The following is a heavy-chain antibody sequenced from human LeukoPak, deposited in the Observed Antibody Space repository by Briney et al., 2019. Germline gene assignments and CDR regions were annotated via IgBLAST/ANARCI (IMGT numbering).Heavy chain of an antibody. CDR3: ARDGRELSFQSSPDAFDI. Sequence: PSETLSLTCTVSGGSISSSSYYWGWIRQPPGKGLEWIGSIYYSGSTYYNPSLKSRVTISVDTSKNHFSLKLSSVTAADTAVYYCARDGRELSFQSSPDAFDIWGQGTMVTVSS. D-gene: IGHD3-16*02. CDR1: GGSISSSSYY. CDR2: IYYSGST. V-gene: IGHV4-39*07. J-gene: IGHJ3*02.